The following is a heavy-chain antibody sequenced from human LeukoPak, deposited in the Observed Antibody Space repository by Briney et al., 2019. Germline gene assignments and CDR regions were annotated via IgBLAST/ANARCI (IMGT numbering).Heavy chain of an antibody. CDR1: GYTFTAYA. CDR2: INAGNGNT. D-gene: IGHD3-9*01. CDR3: AREADYYASAPGY. Sequence: APVKVSCKASGYTFTAYAMHWVRQAPGQRLEWMGWINAGNGNTKYSQKFQGRVTITRDTSASTAYMELSSLRSEDTAVYYCAREADYYASAPGYWGQGTLVTVSS. J-gene: IGHJ4*02. V-gene: IGHV1-3*01.